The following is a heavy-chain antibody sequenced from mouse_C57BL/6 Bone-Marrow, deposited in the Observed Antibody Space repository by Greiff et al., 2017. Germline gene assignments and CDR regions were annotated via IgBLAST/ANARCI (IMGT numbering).Heavy chain of an antibody. CDR1: GFTFSSYG. V-gene: IGHV5-6*01. D-gene: IGHD1-1*01. J-gene: IGHJ3*01. CDR2: ISRGGSYT. Sequence: EVKLVESGGDLVKPGGSLKLSCAASGFTFSSYGMSWVRQTPDKRLEWVATISRGGSYTYYPDSVKGRFTISRDNAKSTQYLQMSSLKSEDTAMYYCARAYYYGAWFAYWGQGTLVTVSA. CDR3: ARAYYYGAWFAY.